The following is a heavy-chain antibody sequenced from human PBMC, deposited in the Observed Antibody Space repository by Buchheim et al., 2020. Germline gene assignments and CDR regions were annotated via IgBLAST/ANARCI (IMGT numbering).Heavy chain of an antibody. V-gene: IGHV3-30*18. J-gene: IGHJ4*02. CDR3: AKDKLSHCSSSSFDY. Sequence: QVQLVEFGGGVVQPGRSLRLSCAASGFTFSSYGMHWVRQAPGKGLEWVAVISYDGSNKYYADSVKGRFTISRDNSKNTLYLQMNSLRAADTAVYYCAKDKLSHCSSSSFDYWGQGTL. CDR2: ISYDGSNK. D-gene: IGHD6-6*01. CDR1: GFTFSSYG.